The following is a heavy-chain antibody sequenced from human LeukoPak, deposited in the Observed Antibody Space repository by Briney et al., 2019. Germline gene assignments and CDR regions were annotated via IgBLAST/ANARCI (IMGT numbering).Heavy chain of an antibody. CDR2: IYYSGST. J-gene: IGHJ4*02. V-gene: IGHV4-61*01. CDR1: GGSVSSGSYY. Sequence: SETLSLTCTVSGGSVSSGSYYWSWIRQPPGKGLEWIGYIYYSGSTNYNPSLKSRVTISVDTSKNQFSLKLSSVTAADTAVYYCARGLSAIVYWGQGTLVTVSS. D-gene: IGHD2-15*01. CDR3: ARGLSAIVY.